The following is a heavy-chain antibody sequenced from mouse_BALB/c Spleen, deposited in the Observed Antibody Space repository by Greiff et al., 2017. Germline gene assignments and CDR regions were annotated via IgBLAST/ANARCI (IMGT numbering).Heavy chain of an antibody. CDR2: FYPGSGSI. CDR1: GYTFTEYI. Sequence: LVKPGASVKLSCKASGYTFTEYIIHWVKQRSGQGLEWIGWFYPGSGSIKYNEKFKDKATLTADKSSSTVYMELSRLTSEDSAVYFCARHEGYYDAMDYWGQGTSVTVSS. CDR3: ARHEGYYDAMDY. V-gene: IGHV1-62-2*01. J-gene: IGHJ4*01.